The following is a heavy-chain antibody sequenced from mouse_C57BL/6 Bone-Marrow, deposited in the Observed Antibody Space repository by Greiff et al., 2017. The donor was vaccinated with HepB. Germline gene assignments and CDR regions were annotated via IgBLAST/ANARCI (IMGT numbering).Heavy chain of an antibody. J-gene: IGHJ2*01. Sequence: QVQLQQPGAELVRPGTSVKLSCKASGYTFTSYWMHWVKQRPGQGLEWIGVIDPSDSYTNYNQKFKGKATLTVDTSSSTAYMQLSSLTSEDSAVYYCARTPTTVVAGGYWGKGTTLTVSS. D-gene: IGHD1-1*01. CDR3: ARTPTTVVAGGY. CDR2: IDPSDSYT. V-gene: IGHV1-59*01. CDR1: GYTFTSYW.